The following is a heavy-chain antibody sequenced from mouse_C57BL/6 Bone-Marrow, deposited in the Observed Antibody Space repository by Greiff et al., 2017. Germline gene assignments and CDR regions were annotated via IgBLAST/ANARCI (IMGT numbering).Heavy chain of an antibody. CDR2: IDPSDSYT. CDR3: ARGGTVGYFDY. Sequence: QVQLQQPGAELVMPGASVKLSCKASGYTFTSYWMHWVKQRPGQGLEWIGEIDPSDSYTNYNQKFKGKSTLTVDKSSSTAYTQLSSLTSEDSAVYYCARGGTVGYFDYWGQGTTLTVSS. D-gene: IGHD1-1*01. J-gene: IGHJ2*01. V-gene: IGHV1-69*01. CDR1: GYTFTSYW.